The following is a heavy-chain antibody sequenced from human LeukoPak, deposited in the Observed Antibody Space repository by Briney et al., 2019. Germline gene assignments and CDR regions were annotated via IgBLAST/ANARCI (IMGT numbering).Heavy chain of an antibody. Sequence: GGSLRLSCAASGFTFSSYSMNWVRQAPGKGLEWVSSISSSSSSYIYYADSVKGRFTISRDNAKNSLYLQMSSLRAEDTAVYYCARDQEVKIVGAPPGYWGQGTLVTVSS. CDR1: GFTFSSYS. J-gene: IGHJ4*02. CDR2: ISSSSSSYI. CDR3: ARDQEVKIVGAPPGY. V-gene: IGHV3-21*01. D-gene: IGHD1-26*01.